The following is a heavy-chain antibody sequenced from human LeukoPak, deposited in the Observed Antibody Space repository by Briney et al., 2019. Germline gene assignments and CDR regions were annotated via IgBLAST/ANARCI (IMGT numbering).Heavy chain of an antibody. Sequence: GGSLRLSCAASGFTFSSYDMHWVRQATGKGLEGVSVIGTAGDTYYPGSVKGRFTISRENAKNSLYLQMNSLRAEDTAVYYCARDRGRRGITMRSDAFDIWGQGTMVTVSS. J-gene: IGHJ3*02. CDR3: ARDRGRRGITMRSDAFDI. CDR1: GFTFSSYD. CDR2: IGTAGDT. V-gene: IGHV3-13*01. D-gene: IGHD3-22*01.